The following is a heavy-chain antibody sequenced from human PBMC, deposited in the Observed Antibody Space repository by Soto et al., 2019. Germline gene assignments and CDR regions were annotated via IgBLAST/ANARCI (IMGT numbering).Heavy chain of an antibody. D-gene: IGHD3-22*01. J-gene: IGHJ3*02. V-gene: IGHV1-2*02. CDR2: INPNSGGT. CDR1: GYTFTGYY. CDR3: ARADDYYDSRGAFDI. Sequence: ASVKFSCKASGYTFTGYYMHWVRQAPGQGLEWMGWINPNSGGTNYAQKFQGRVTMTRDTSISTAYMELSRLRSDDTAVYYCARADDYYDSRGAFDIWGQGTMVTVSS.